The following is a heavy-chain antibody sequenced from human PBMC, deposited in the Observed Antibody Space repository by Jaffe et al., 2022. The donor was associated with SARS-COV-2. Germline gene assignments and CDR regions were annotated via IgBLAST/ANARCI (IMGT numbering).Heavy chain of an antibody. D-gene: IGHD6-13*01. V-gene: IGHV3-11*06. CDR1: GFTFSDYY. CDR2: ISSSSSYT. Sequence: QVQLVESGGGLVKPGGSLRLSCAASGFTFSDYYMSWIRQAPGKGLEWVSYISSSSSYTNYADSVKGRFTISRDNAKNSLYLQMNSLRAEDTAVYYCARPIAAAGTDYYYYYGMDVWGQGTTVTVSS. J-gene: IGHJ6*02. CDR3: ARPIAAAGTDYYYYYGMDV.